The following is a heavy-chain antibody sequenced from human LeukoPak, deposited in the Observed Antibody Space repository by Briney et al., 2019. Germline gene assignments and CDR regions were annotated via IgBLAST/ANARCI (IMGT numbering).Heavy chain of an antibody. V-gene: IGHV3-21*06. CDR1: GFSLITYN. D-gene: IGHD3-9*01. J-gene: IGHJ4*02. Sequence: GGSLRLSCAASGFSLITYNMNWVRQAPGKGLEWVSSISSTSSHIYYADSVKGRFTISKDNAKNSLYLQMNGLRAEDTAVYYCARAPYDILTGYSPYYFESWGQGTLVTVSS. CDR2: ISSTSSHI. CDR3: ARAPYDILTGYSPYYFES.